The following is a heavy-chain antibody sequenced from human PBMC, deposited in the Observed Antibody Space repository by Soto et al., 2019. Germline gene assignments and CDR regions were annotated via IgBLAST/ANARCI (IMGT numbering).Heavy chain of an antibody. CDR3: AREDSIVIPAVSDF. J-gene: IGHJ4*02. CDR1: GFAFSNHG. Sequence: GGSLRLSCTVSGFAFSNHGINWVRQAPGKGLEWVSSISKSDYTYYSDSVKGRFTISRDNAKNSVSLQMNTLRVEDTAVYYCAREDSIVIPAVSDFWGQGTLVTVSS. D-gene: IGHD2-2*01. V-gene: IGHV3-21*01. CDR2: ISKSDYT.